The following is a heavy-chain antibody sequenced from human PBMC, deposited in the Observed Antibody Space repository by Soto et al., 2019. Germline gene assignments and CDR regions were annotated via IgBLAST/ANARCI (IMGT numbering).Heavy chain of an antibody. CDR1: GYTFTGYY. CDR2: IIPIFGTA. Sequence: QVQLVQSGAEVKKPGASVKVSCKASGYTFTGYYMHWVRQAPGQGLEWMGGIIPIFGTANYAQKFQGRVTITADESTSTAYMELSSLRSEDTAVYYCARDLPVGVAHSGSYNNWFDPWGQGTLVTVSS. CDR3: ARDLPVGVAHSGSYNNWFDP. J-gene: IGHJ5*02. D-gene: IGHD1-26*01. V-gene: IGHV1-69*01.